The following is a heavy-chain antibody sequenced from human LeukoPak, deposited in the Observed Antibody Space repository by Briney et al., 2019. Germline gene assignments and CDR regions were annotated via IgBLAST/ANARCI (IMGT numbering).Heavy chain of an antibody. Sequence: GESLKIPCKGSGYSFTSYWIGWVRQMPGKGLEWMGIIYPGDSDTRYSPSFQGQVTISADKSISTAYLQWGSLKASDTAMYYCARHDRSLGAEEIDYWGQGTLVTVSS. J-gene: IGHJ4*02. CDR2: IYPGDSDT. CDR1: GYSFTSYW. V-gene: IGHV5-51*01. CDR3: ARHDRSLGAEEIDY.